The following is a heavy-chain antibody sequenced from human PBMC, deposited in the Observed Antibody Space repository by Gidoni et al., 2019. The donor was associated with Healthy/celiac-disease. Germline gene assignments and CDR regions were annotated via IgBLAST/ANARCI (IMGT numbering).Heavy chain of an antibody. CDR1: GFTVSSNS. J-gene: IGHJ6*02. D-gene: IGHD3-22*01. V-gene: IGHV3-66*01. CDR2: IYSGGST. Sequence: EVQLVESGGGLVQPGGSLRLSCAASGFTVSSNSMTWVRKAPGKGLGWVSVIYSGGSTYYADSVKGRFTISRDNSKNTLYLQMNSLRAEDTAVYYCARDRMQDYYDSRGYFAHYYYGMDVWGQGTTVTVSS. CDR3: ARDRMQDYYDSRGYFAHYYYGMDV.